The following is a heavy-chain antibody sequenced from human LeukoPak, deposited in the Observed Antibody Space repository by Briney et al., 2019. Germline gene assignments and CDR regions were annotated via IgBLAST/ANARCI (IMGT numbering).Heavy chain of an antibody. J-gene: IGHJ4*02. CDR1: GGFIIRGGSS. CDR2: IYYSGST. CDR3: ARRYYYNLGSFPFDF. V-gene: IGHV4-39*07. D-gene: IGHD3-10*01. Sequence: SETLSLTCTVSGGFIIRGGSSWGWIRQPPGKGLEWIGSIYYSGSTYFNPSLRGRVTISIDTSKNQFYLNLSSVTAADTAVYYCARRYYYNLGSFPFDFWGQGTLVTVSS.